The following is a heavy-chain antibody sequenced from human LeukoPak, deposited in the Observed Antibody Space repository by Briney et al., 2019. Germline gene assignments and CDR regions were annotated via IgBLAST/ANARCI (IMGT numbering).Heavy chain of an antibody. V-gene: IGHV4-39*01. J-gene: IGHJ4*02. CDR1: GGSISSSSYY. CDR2: IYYSGST. Sequence: SETLSLTCTVSGGSISSSSYYWGWIRQPPGKGLEWIGSIYYSGSTYYNPSLKSRVTISVDTSENQFSLKLNSVTAADTAVYYCARQRMGCYYGSGSYCSNFDYWGQGTLVTVSS. CDR3: ARQRMGCYYGSGSYCSNFDY. D-gene: IGHD3-10*01.